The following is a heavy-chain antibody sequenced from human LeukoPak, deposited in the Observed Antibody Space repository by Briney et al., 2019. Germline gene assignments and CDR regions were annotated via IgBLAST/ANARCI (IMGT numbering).Heavy chain of an antibody. CDR1: GFTFSTYE. J-gene: IGHJ2*01. CDR2: ISSSGSTI. V-gene: IGHV3-48*03. Sequence: GGSLRLSCAASGFTFSTYEMTWVRQSPGKGLEWVSYISSSGSTIYYADFVKGRFTISRDNAKNFLNLQMNSLRVEDTAIYYCARGPTYWYFDVWGRGTLVTVSS. CDR3: ARGPTYWYFDV.